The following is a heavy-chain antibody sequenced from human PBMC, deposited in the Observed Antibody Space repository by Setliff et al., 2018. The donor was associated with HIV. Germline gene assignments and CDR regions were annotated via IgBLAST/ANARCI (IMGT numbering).Heavy chain of an antibody. CDR1: GYNFINND. D-gene: IGHD3-10*01. Sequence: GASVKVSCKASGYNFINNDINWVRQATGRGLEWMGWMNPNSGNSGYAQKFQGRVTMTRSTSFSTAYMELSNLTSEDTAIYYCARKHKVSLGRGIVVLWGFDPWGQGTLVTVSS. CDR2: MNPNSGNS. J-gene: IGHJ5*02. CDR3: ARKHKVSLGRGIVVLWGFDP. V-gene: IGHV1-8*02.